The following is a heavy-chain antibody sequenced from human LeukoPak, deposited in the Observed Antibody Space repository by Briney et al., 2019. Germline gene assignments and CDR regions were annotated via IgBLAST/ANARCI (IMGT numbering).Heavy chain of an antibody. D-gene: IGHD3-10*01. CDR3: ARVKITMVPGGDAFDI. CDR2: IYYSGST. Sequence: SETLSLTCTVSGGSISSYYWSWIRQPPGKGLEWIGYIYYSGSTNYNPSLKSRVTISVDTSKNQFSLKLSSVTAADTAVYYCARVKITMVPGGDAFDIWGQGTMVTVSS. V-gene: IGHV4-59*01. J-gene: IGHJ3*02. CDR1: GGSISSYY.